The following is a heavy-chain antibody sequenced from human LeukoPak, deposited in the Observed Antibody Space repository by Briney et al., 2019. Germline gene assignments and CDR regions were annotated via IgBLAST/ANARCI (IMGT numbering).Heavy chain of an antibody. Sequence: NPSETLSLTCAVYGGSFSGYYWSWIRQPPGKGLEWIGEINHSGGTNYNPSLKSRVTISVDTSKNQFSLKLSSVTAADTAVYYCARESEEVDYWGQGTLVTVSS. J-gene: IGHJ4*02. CDR1: GGSFSGYY. CDR3: ARESEEVDY. V-gene: IGHV4-34*01. CDR2: INHSGGT.